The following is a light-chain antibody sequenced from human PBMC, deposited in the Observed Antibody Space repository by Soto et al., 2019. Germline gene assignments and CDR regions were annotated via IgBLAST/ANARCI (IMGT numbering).Light chain of an antibody. CDR2: GAS. V-gene: IGKV3-20*01. CDR3: QQYGSSPLT. J-gene: IGKJ4*01. Sequence: EIVLTQSPGTLSLSPGERATLSCRARQVVSRYLAWYQQKPGQAPRLLIYGASSRATGIPDRFSGSGSGTDFTLTISRLEPEDFAVYYCQQYGSSPLTFGGGTKVDIK. CDR1: QVVSRY.